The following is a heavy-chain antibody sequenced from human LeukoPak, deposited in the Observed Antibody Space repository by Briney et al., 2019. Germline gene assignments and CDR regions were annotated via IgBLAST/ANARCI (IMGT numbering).Heavy chain of an antibody. J-gene: IGHJ4*02. Sequence: PGGSLLLSCAASGFSFSNFAMTWVRQAPGKVLEWVSTITIRSSGTTTYYADSVMGRLTISRDNSKNTLFLQMNSLRAEDTAVYYCAKQSRYGSGSYEVDYWGQGTLVTVSS. V-gene: IGHV3-23*01. CDR3: AKQSRYGSGSYEVDY. CDR1: GFSFSNFA. D-gene: IGHD3-10*01. CDR2: ITIRSSGTTT.